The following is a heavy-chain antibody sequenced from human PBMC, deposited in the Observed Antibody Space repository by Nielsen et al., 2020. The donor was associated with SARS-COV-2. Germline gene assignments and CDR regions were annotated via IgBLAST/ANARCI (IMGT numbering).Heavy chain of an antibody. V-gene: IGHV4-39*01. J-gene: IGHJ3*02. CDR1: GGSISRSSTYF. D-gene: IGHD6-19*01. Sequence: SETLSLTCTVSGGSISRSSTYFWGWIRQPPGKGLEWIASIYYSGITYYNPSLKSRVTTSVDTSENQVSLKLIFLTAADTAIYYCARQLTGQWLALNAFDIWGQGTKVTVSS. CDR2: IYYSGIT. CDR3: ARQLTGQWLALNAFDI.